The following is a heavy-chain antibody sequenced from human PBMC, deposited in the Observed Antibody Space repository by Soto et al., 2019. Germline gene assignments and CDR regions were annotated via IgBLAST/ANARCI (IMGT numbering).Heavy chain of an antibody. CDR1: GFAFSTYA. J-gene: IGHJ6*02. Sequence: EVQLLESGGALEHPGGSLRLSCAAAGFAFSTYAMTWVRQAPGKGLEWVSVLSGSGGSSYYAASVKSRFTIYRDNSKNTLFLQMNGLRAEETAIYYCAKVTKRAAAGRYEYYKYGMDVWGQGTTVTVSS. D-gene: IGHD6-13*01. V-gene: IGHV3-23*01. CDR2: LSGSGGSS. CDR3: AKVTKRAAAGRYEYYKYGMDV.